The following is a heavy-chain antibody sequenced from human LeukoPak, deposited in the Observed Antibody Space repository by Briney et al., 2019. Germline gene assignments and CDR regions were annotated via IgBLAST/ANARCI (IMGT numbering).Heavy chain of an antibody. CDR3: ARDTERYRNYYYYYMDV. CDR1: GFTFSSYA. Sequence: PGGSLRLSCAASGFTFSSYAMHWVRQAPGKGLEWVAFIRYDGSNKYYADSVKGRFTISRDNSKNTLYLQMDSLRAEDTALYYCARDTERYRNYYYYYMDVWGKGTTVTVSS. CDR2: IRYDGSNK. V-gene: IGHV3-30*02. J-gene: IGHJ6*03. D-gene: IGHD5-18*01.